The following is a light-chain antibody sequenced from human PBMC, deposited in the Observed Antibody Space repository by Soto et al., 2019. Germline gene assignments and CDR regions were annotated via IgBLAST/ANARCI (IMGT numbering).Light chain of an antibody. V-gene: IGKV3-20*01. J-gene: IGKJ1*01. CDR2: GAS. CDR1: QIVSNIY. CDR3: QQYGSSGT. Sequence: EIVLTQSPGALSLSPGERSTLAFRSSQIVSNIYLAWYQQKPGQAPRLLIYGASNRATGIPDRFSGSGSGTDFTLTISRLEPEDFAVYYCQQYGSSGTFGQGTKVDIK.